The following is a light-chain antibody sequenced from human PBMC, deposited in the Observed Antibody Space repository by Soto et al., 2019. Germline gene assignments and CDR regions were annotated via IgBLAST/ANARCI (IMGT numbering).Light chain of an antibody. Sequence: DIQKTQSPCSLSASVGERVTFTCQASHDISNFLNWYQQKPGKAPKLLIYDASNLETGVPSRFSGSGSGTDFTFTISSLQPEDIATYYCQQDDSCPGTCGQGTRVEIK. CDR1: HDISNF. CDR3: QQDDSCPGT. V-gene: IGKV1-33*01. J-gene: IGKJ5*01. CDR2: DAS.